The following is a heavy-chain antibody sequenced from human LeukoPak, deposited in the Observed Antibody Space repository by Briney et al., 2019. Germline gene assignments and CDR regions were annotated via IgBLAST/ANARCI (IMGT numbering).Heavy chain of an antibody. CDR3: ARFSAAPLGRAYFDY. J-gene: IGHJ4*02. D-gene: IGHD7-27*01. Sequence: SETLSLTCAVYGGSFSGYYWSWIRQPPGKGLEWIGEINHSGSTNHNPSLKSRVTISVDTSKNQFSLKLSSVTAADTAVCYCARFSAAPLGRAYFDYWGQGTLVTVSS. CDR1: GGSFSGYY. V-gene: IGHV4-34*01. CDR2: INHSGST.